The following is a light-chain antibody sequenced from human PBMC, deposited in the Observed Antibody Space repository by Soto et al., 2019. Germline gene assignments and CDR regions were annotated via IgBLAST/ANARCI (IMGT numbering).Light chain of an antibody. Sequence: MTQSPSTPSASVGDRVTIPCRASQSVSSSLAWYQQKPGQAPTLLIYDASTRATGVPARFSGSGSGTEFILTISSLQSEDFAVYYCQQYSKWPLTFGGGTKVDIK. J-gene: IGKJ4*01. CDR3: QQYSKWPLT. CDR2: DAS. V-gene: IGKV3-15*01. CDR1: QSVSSS.